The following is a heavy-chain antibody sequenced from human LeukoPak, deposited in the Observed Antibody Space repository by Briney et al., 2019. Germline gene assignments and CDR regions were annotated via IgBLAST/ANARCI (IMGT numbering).Heavy chain of an antibody. V-gene: IGHV3-23*01. J-gene: IGHJ4*02. D-gene: IGHD2-15*01. Sequence: GGSLRLSCTASGFTFRNYAMSWVREAPGKGLEWGSTISGSDGSTYYADSVKGRLTISRDNSKNTLYLQMNSLRVEDTAIYYCAKGRGYCTGGSCYSDYWGQGTLVTVSS. CDR1: GFTFRNYA. CDR3: AKGRGYCTGGSCYSDY. CDR2: ISGSDGST.